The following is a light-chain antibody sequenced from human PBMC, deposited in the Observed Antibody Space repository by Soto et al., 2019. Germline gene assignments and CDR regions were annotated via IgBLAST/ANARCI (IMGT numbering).Light chain of an antibody. CDR3: SSYAGNNNLYV. Sequence: QSALTQPPSASGSPGQSVTISCTETSSDVGTYNYVSWYQQHPGKAPKLMIYEVNKRPAGVPDRFSGSKSGIMASLTVSGLQAEDEADYYCSSYAGNNNLYVFGTGTKVTAL. J-gene: IGLJ1*01. V-gene: IGLV2-8*01. CDR2: EVN. CDR1: SSDVGTYNY.